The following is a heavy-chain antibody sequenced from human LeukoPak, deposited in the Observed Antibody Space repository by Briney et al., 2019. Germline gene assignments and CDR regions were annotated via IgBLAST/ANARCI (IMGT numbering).Heavy chain of an antibody. D-gene: IGHD3-10*01. J-gene: IGHJ4*02. Sequence: ASVKVSCKVSGYTLTELSMHWVRQAPGKGLEWMGGFDPEDGETIYAQKFQGRVTMTEDTSTDTAYMELSSPRSEDTAVYYCATGLWFGELLGDWGQGTLVTVSS. CDR1: GYTLTELS. CDR3: ATGLWFGELLGD. CDR2: FDPEDGET. V-gene: IGHV1-24*01.